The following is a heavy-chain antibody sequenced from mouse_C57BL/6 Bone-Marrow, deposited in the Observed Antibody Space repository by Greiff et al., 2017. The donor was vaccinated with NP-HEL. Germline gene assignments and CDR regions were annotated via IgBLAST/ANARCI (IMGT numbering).Heavy chain of an antibody. V-gene: IGHV1-72*01. Sequence: VQLQQPGAELVKPGASVKLSCKASGYTFTSYWMHWVKQRPGRGLEWIGRIDPNSGGTKYNEKFKSKATLTVDKPSSTAYMQLSSLTSEDSAVYYCARYGPYYGSSYWYFDVWGTGTTVTVSS. CDR2: IDPNSGGT. D-gene: IGHD1-1*01. J-gene: IGHJ1*03. CDR1: GYTFTSYW. CDR3: ARYGPYYGSSYWYFDV.